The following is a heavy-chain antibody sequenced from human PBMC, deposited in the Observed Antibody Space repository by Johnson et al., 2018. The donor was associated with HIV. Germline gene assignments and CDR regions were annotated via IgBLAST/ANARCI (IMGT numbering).Heavy chain of an antibody. CDR2: IGTAGDT. CDR3: AKDRRSSSLDAFDI. CDR1: GFTFSSYD. J-gene: IGHJ3*02. D-gene: IGHD6-13*01. Sequence: VQAVESGGGLVQPGGSLRLSCAASGFTFSSYDMHWVRQATGKGLEWVSAIGTAGDTYYADSVKGRVTISRDNSKNTLYLQMNSLRAEDTAVYYCAKDRRSSSLDAFDIWGQGTMVTVSS. V-gene: IGHV3-13*01.